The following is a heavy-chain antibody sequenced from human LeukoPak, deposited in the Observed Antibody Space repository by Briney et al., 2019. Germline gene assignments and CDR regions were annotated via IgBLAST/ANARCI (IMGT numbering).Heavy chain of an antibody. Sequence: ASVKVSCKASGYTFTGYYMHWVRQAPGQGLEWMGWINPNSGGTNYAQKFQGRVTMTRDTSISTAYMELSRLRSDDTAVYYCAVGRGYCSGGSCYGDDSFDIWGQGTMVTVSS. CDR3: AVGRGYCSGGSCYGDDSFDI. CDR2: INPNSGGT. V-gene: IGHV1-2*02. J-gene: IGHJ3*02. D-gene: IGHD2-15*01. CDR1: GYTFTGYY.